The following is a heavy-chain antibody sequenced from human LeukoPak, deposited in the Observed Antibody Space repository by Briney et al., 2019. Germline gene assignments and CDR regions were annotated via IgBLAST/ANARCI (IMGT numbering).Heavy chain of an antibody. CDR1: GYTFTSYD. CDR2: MNPNSGNT. Sequence: ASVKVSCKASGYTFTSYDINWVRQATGQGLEWMGWMNPNSGNTGYAQKFQDRVTMTRNTSISTAYMELSSLRSEDTAVYYCAGTGTTSYGMDVWGQGTTVTVSS. CDR3: AGTGTTSYGMDV. D-gene: IGHD1-7*01. V-gene: IGHV1-8*01. J-gene: IGHJ6*02.